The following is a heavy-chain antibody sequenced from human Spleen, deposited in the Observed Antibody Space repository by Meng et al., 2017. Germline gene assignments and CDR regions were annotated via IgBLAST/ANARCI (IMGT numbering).Heavy chain of an antibody. Sequence: QITLKESGPTLVNPTQTLTPTCTFSGFSLSTTAVGVGWIRQPPGQALEWLAFIYWDDAELFSPSLNSSLTITKDSSKKQVVLTMTNMDPVDTATYYCAHSSGWLFDYWGQGTLVTVSS. J-gene: IGHJ4*02. CDR2: IYWDDAE. V-gene: IGHV2-5*02. D-gene: IGHD6-19*01. CDR3: AHSSGWLFDY. CDR1: GFSLSTTAVG.